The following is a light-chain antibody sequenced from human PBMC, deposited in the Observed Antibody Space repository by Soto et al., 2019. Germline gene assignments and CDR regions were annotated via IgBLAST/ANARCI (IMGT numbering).Light chain of an antibody. CDR3: GTWDSSLSAGV. J-gene: IGLJ2*01. V-gene: IGLV1-51*02. Sequence: QSVLTQPPSVSGAPGQRVTISCTGSSSNIGARYDVYWYQQVPGTAPRLLIYGNNRRPSGIPDRFSGSKSGTSATLGITGLQTGDEADYYCGTWDSSLSAGVFGGGTKLTVL. CDR1: SSNIGARYD. CDR2: GNN.